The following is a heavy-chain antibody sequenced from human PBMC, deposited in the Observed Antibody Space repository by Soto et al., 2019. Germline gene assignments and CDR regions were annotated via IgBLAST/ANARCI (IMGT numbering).Heavy chain of an antibody. CDR1: GFTFTNAW. CDR2: IKSKIDGGTI. D-gene: IGHD1-26*01. CDR3: ISGEPYTGSYRRFAP. V-gene: IGHV3-15*01. J-gene: IGHJ5*02. Sequence: EVQLVESGGGLVKPGGSLRLSCAASGFTFTNAWMNWVRQAPGKGLEWVGRIKSKIDGGTIDYAAPVKGRFTISRDDSKDTRYLQMNSLKTEDTAVYYCISGEPYTGSYRRFAPWGQGTLVTVSS.